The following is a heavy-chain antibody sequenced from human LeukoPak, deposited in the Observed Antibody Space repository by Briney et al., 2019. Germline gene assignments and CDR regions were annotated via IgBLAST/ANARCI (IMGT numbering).Heavy chain of an antibody. CDR2: IYTSGST. CDR3: ARESYYDSY. Sequence: SETLSLTCTVSGGSISSGSYYWSWIRQPAGKGLEWIGRIYTSGSTNYNPSLKSRVTISVDTSKNQFSLKLSSVTAADTAVYYCARESYYDSYWGQGTLVTASS. D-gene: IGHD3-22*01. CDR1: GGSISSGSYY. J-gene: IGHJ4*02. V-gene: IGHV4-61*02.